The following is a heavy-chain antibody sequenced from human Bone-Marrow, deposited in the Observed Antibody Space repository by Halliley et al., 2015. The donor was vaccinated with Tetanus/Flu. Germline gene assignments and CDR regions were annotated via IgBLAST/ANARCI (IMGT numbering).Heavy chain of an antibody. CDR3: LRDLSWNIDS. Sequence: AWGPRINGDGSVTKFADSVRGRFTISRDNAKNTLFLQMNSLRVEDTAVYYCLRDLSWNIDSWGQGTLVTVSS. V-gene: IGHV3-74*01. CDR2: INGDGSVT. D-gene: IGHD1-1*01. J-gene: IGHJ4*02.